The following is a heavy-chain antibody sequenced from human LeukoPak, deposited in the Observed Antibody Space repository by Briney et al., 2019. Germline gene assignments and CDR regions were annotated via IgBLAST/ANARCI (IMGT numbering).Heavy chain of an antibody. Sequence: GASLRLSCAASGYTFSSYHMHWVRQAPGKGPEWVTSISSSSSYILYADSVKGRLTLSRDNAKNLLSLQMNTLSAEDTGVYYCAGNDYGGYRLFGIWGQGSLVTLSS. CDR3: AGNDYGGYRLFGI. CDR1: GYTFSSYH. J-gene: IGHJ4*02. CDR2: ISSSSSYI. V-gene: IGHV3-21*01. D-gene: IGHD4-17*01.